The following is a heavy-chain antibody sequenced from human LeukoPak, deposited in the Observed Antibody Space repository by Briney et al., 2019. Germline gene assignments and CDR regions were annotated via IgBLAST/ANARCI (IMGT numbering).Heavy chain of an antibody. D-gene: IGHD6-19*01. J-gene: IGHJ5*02. CDR3: ARDRSSGWLNWFDP. CDR1: GDPIRSDSYY. V-gene: IGHV4-61*02. CDR2: IYASGST. Sequence: SGTLSLTCTVSGDPIRSDSYYWNWLRQPAGKGLEWIGRIYASGSTNHNPSLRSRVTISLDTSRNRFSLNLSSVTATDTAVYFCARDRSSGWLNWFDPWGQGTLVTVSP.